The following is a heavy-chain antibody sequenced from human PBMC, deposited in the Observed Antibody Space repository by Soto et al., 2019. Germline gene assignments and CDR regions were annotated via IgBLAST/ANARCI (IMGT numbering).Heavy chain of an antibody. J-gene: IGHJ5*02. CDR1: GFTFSNAW. V-gene: IGHV3-15*01. CDR3: TTDLYLPDTNWFDP. CDR2: IKSKTDGGTT. Sequence: NPGGSLRLSCAASGFTFSNAWMSWVRQAPGKGLEWVGRIKSKTDGGTTDYAAPVKGRFTISRGDSKNTLYLQMNSLKTEDTAVYYCTTDLYLPDTNWFDPWGQGTLVTVSS.